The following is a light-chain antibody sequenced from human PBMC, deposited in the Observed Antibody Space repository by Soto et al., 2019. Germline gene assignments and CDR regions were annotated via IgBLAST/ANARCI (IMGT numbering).Light chain of an antibody. CDR3: QQYNNWPPIT. V-gene: IGKV3-15*01. J-gene: IGKJ5*01. CDR2: GAS. CDR1: QSLSSN. Sequence: EIVMTQSPATLSVSPGERATLSCRASQSLSSNLAWYQQQPGQAPTLLIYGASTRATGIPARFSGSGSGTEFTLTISSRQSADFAVYYCQQYNNWPPITFGQGTRLEIK.